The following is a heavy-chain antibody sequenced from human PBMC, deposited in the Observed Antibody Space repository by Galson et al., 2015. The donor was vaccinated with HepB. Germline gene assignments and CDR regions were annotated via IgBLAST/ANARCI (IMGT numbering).Heavy chain of an antibody. D-gene: IGHD3-3*01. CDR2: IKSRTNGGTT. V-gene: IGHV3-15*01. Sequence: SLRLSCAGSGFSFSDAWMSWVRQAPGKGLEWVGRIKSRTNGGTTDYAASVKGRFIISRDDPKNTLYLQMDSLKTEDTAVYYCTTSALRFLEWFFDYWGQGTLVTVS. CDR3: TTSALRFLEWFFDY. CDR1: GFSFSDAW. J-gene: IGHJ4*02.